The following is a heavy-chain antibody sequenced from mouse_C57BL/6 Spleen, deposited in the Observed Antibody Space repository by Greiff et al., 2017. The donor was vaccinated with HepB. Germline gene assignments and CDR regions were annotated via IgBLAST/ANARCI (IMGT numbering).Heavy chain of an antibody. CDR2: IYPGDGDT. D-gene: IGHD1-1*01. V-gene: IGHV1-80*01. Sequence: VMLVESGAELVKPGASVKISCKASGYAFSSYWMNWVKQRPGKGLEWIGQIYPGDGDTNYNGKFKGKATLTADKSSSTAYMQLSSLTSEDSAVYFCARVGHYGSFYYAMDYWGQGTSVTVSS. CDR3: ARVGHYGSFYYAMDY. J-gene: IGHJ4*01. CDR1: GYAFSSYW.